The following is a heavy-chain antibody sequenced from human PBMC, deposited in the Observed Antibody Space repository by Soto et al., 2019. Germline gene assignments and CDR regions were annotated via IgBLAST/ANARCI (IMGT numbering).Heavy chain of an antibody. D-gene: IGHD2-15*01. CDR3: ARVYCSGGSCYALGYYYYSMDL. CDR1: GYTFTSYG. J-gene: IGHJ6*02. Sequence: QVQLVQSGAEVKKPGASVKVSCKASGYTFTSYGISWVRQAPGQGLEWMGWISAYNGNTNYAQKLQGRVTMTTDTSTSTAYMELSKLRSDDTAVYYCARVYCSGGSCYALGYYYYSMDLWGQGTTVTVSS. CDR2: ISAYNGNT. V-gene: IGHV1-18*01.